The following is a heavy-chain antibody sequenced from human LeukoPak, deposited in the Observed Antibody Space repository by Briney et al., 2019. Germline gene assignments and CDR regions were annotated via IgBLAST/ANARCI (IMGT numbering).Heavy chain of an antibody. CDR1: GFTFSSYG. CDR3: AKAQGRYGSGSPKPLGY. CDR2: ISGSGGST. D-gene: IGHD3-10*01. J-gene: IGHJ4*02. V-gene: IGHV3-23*01. Sequence: GGSLRLSCAASGFTFSSYGMSWVRQAPGKGLEWVSAISGSGGSTYYADSVKGRFTISRDNSKNTLYLQMNSLRAEDTAVYYCAKAQGRYGSGSPKPLGYWGQGTLVTVSS.